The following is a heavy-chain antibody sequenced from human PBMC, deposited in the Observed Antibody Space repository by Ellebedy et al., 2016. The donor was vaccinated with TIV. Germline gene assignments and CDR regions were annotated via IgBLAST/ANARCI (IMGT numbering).Heavy chain of an antibody. D-gene: IGHD2-8*01. CDR1: GGSFSGYY. J-gene: IGHJ4*02. CDR2: INHSGST. CDR3: ARLGVRKYD. V-gene: IGHV4-34*01. Sequence: SETLSLXCAVYGGSFSGYYWSWIRQPPGKGLEWIGEINHSGSTNYNPSLKSRVTISVDTSKNQFSLKLSSVTAADTAVYYCARLGVRKYDWGQGTLVTVSS.